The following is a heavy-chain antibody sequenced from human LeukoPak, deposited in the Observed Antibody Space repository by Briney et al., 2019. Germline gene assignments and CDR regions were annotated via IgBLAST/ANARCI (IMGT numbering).Heavy chain of an antibody. D-gene: IGHD4-17*01. J-gene: IGHJ4*02. V-gene: IGHV3-53*01. CDR1: GFTVSSNY. Sequence: GGSLRLSCAASGFTVSSNYMSWVRQAPGKGLEWVSVIYSGGSTYYSDSVKGRFTISRDNSKNTLYLQMNSLRAEDTAVYYCARGQDYGDYFDYWGQGTLVTVSS. CDR3: ARGQDYGDYFDY. CDR2: IYSGGST.